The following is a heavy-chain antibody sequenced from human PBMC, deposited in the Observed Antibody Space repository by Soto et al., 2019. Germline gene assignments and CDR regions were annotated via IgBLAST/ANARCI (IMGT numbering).Heavy chain of an antibody. J-gene: IGHJ4*02. CDR2: IRSKAYGGTT. V-gene: IGHV3-49*03. CDR3: TSPRAVAVAASYYFDY. Sequence: GGSLRLSCTASGFTFGDYAMSWFRQAPGKGLEWVGFIRSKAYGGTTEYAASVKGRFTISRDDSKSIAYLQMNSLKTEDTAVYYCTSPRAVAVAASYYFDYWGQGTLVTVSS. CDR1: GFTFGDYA. D-gene: IGHD6-19*01.